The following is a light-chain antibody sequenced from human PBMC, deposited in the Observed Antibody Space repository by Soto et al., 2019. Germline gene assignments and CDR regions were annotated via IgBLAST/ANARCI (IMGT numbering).Light chain of an antibody. CDR2: VNSDGSP. CDR3: QTWGTGIRV. Sequence: QLVLTQSPSASASLGASVKLTCTLSSGHSNYAIAWHQQQPEKGPRYLMKVNSDGSPRKGDGIPDRFSGSSSGAQRYLTISSLQSEDEADYYCQTWGTGIRVFGTGTKLTVL. CDR1: SGHSNYA. V-gene: IGLV4-69*01. J-gene: IGLJ1*01.